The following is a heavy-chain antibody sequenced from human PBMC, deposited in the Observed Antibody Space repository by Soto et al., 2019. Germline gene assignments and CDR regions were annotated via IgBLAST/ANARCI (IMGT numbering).Heavy chain of an antibody. J-gene: IGHJ6*02. V-gene: IGHV4-4*02. Sequence: LRRTLSRTCAVSGGSISSSNWWSWVRQPPGKGLEWIGEIYHSGSTNYNPSLKSRVTISVDKTKNQFSLKLSSVTAADTAVYYCARAKSIAAAGTNYYYGVDVWGQGTTVTVSS. CDR1: GGSISSSNW. CDR2: IYHSGST. CDR3: ARAKSIAAAGTNYYYGVDV. D-gene: IGHD6-13*01.